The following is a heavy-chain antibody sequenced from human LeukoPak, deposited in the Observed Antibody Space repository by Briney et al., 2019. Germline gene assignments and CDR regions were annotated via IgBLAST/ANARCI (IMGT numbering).Heavy chain of an antibody. CDR1: GGSFSGYY. CDR3: ASGGIVVVPVY. Sequence: PSETLSLTCAVYGGSFSGYYWSWIRQPPGKGLEWIGEINHSGSTNYNPSLKSRVTISVDTSKNQFSLKLSFVTAADTAVYYCASGGIVVVPVYWGQGTLVTVSS. CDR2: INHSGST. D-gene: IGHD2-2*01. J-gene: IGHJ4*02. V-gene: IGHV4-34*01.